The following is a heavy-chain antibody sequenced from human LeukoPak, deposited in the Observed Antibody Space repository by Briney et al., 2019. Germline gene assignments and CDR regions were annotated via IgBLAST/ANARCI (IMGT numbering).Heavy chain of an antibody. Sequence: KTSETLSLTCTVSGGSISSYYWSWIRQPPGKGLEWIGYIYYSGSTNYNPSLKSRVTISVDTSKNQFSLKLSSVTAADTAVYYCARDVSVAGTHLFDYWGQGTLVTVSS. D-gene: IGHD6-19*01. CDR2: IYYSGST. J-gene: IGHJ4*02. V-gene: IGHV4-59*01. CDR3: ARDVSVAGTHLFDY. CDR1: GGSISSYY.